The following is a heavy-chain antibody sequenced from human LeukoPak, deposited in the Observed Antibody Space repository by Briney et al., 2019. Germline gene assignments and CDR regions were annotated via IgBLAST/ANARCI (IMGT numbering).Heavy chain of an antibody. J-gene: IGHJ4*02. CDR2: IKYDASST. V-gene: IGHV3-74*01. D-gene: IGHD6-13*01. CDR3: ARNFGPYSNILYSLDY. CDR1: GFTFSSHW. Sequence: GGSLRLSCADSGFTFSSHWMHWVRQAPGKGLVWVSRIKYDASSTSYADSVKGRFTISRENSKNTLYLQMNSLRAVDTAVYYCARNFGPYSNILYSLDYWGQGTLVTVSS.